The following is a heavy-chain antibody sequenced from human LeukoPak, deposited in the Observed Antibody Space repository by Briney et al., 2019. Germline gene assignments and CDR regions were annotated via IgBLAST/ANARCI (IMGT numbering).Heavy chain of an antibody. CDR1: GGSISSSSYY. D-gene: IGHD1-26*01. Sequence: TSETLSLTCTVSGGSISSSSYYWGWIPQPPGKGLEWIGSIYYSGSTYYNPSLKSRVTISVDTSKNQFSLKLSSVTAADTAVYYCASPGELPFDYWGQGTLVTVSS. J-gene: IGHJ4*02. CDR2: IYYSGST. V-gene: IGHV4-39*01. CDR3: ASPGELPFDY.